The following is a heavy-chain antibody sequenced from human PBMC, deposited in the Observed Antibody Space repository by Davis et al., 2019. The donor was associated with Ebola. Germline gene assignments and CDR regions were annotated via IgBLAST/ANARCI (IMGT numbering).Heavy chain of an antibody. CDR2: IIPILRIA. Sequence: SVKVSCKASGGTFSSYAISWVRQAPGQGLEWMGRIIPILRIANYAQKFQGRVTITADKSTSTAYMELSSLRSEDTAVYYCARDKVITVTTNVDWFDPWGQGTLVTVSS. CDR3: ARDKVITVTTNVDWFDP. CDR1: GGTFSSYA. V-gene: IGHV1-69*04. J-gene: IGHJ5*02. D-gene: IGHD4-11*01.